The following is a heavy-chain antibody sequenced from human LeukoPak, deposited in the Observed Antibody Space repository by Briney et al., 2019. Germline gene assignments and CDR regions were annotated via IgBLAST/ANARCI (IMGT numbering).Heavy chain of an antibody. CDR1: GFTFSSYS. CDR2: ISSSSSYI. Sequence: PGGSLRLSCAASGFTFSSYSMNWVRQAPGKGLEWVSSISSSSSYIYYADSVKGRFTISRDNAKNSLYLQMNSLRAEDTAVYYCARGRGSGLDFYYYYYMDVWGKGTTVTISS. D-gene: IGHD3-10*01. J-gene: IGHJ6*03. CDR3: ARGRGSGLDFYYYYYMDV. V-gene: IGHV3-21*01.